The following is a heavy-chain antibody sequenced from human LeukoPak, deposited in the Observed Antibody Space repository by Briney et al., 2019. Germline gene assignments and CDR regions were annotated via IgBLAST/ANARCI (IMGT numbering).Heavy chain of an antibody. CDR2: ISAYNGNT. Sequence: GASVNVSCKASGYTFTSYGISWVRQAPGQGLEWMGWISAYNGNTNYAQKLQGRVTMTTDTSTSTAYMELRSLRSDDTAVYYCARDRVLHSMAQDAFDIWGQGTMVTVSS. CDR3: ARDRVLHSMAQDAFDI. D-gene: IGHD2/OR15-2a*01. V-gene: IGHV1-18*01. CDR1: GYTFTSYG. J-gene: IGHJ3*02.